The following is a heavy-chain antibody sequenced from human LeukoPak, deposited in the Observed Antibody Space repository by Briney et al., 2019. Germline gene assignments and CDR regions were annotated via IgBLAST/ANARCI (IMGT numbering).Heavy chain of an antibody. CDR2: ISYDGSNK. CDR1: GFTFSSYG. D-gene: IGHD4-17*01. Sequence: GRSLTLSCAASGFTFSSYGVHWVRQAPGKGLEWVAVISYDGSNKYYADSVKGRFTLSRDNSKNTLYLQMNSLRAEDTAVYYCARDYRYGDSPVTGIDYWGQGTLVTVSS. V-gene: IGHV3-30*03. J-gene: IGHJ4*02. CDR3: ARDYRYGDSPVTGIDY.